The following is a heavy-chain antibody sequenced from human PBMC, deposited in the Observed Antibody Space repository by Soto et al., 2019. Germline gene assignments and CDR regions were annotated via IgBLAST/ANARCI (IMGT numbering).Heavy chain of an antibody. J-gene: IGHJ1*01. Sequence: GASVKVSCKASGYTFTSYAMHWVRQAPGQRLEWMGWINAGNGNTKYSQKFQGRVTITRDTSASTAYMELSSLRSEDTAVYYCAILSIAARPERDAYWGQGSLVP. V-gene: IGHV1-3*01. CDR1: GYTFTSYA. CDR2: INAGNGNT. CDR3: AILSIAARPERDAY. D-gene: IGHD6-6*01.